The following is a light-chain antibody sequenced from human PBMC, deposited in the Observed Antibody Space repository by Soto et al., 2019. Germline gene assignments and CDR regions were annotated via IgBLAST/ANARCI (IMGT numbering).Light chain of an antibody. CDR1: SSNIGSNS. J-gene: IGLJ2*01. CDR3: AAWDDSLNGPL. CDR2: SNN. V-gene: IGLV1-44*01. Sequence: QSVLTQPPSASGTPGQRVTISCSGSSSNIGSNSVNWYQQLPRTAPKLLIYSNNQRPSGVPDRFSGSKSGTSASLAISGLQSEDEADYYCAAWDDSLNGPLFGGGIKLTVL.